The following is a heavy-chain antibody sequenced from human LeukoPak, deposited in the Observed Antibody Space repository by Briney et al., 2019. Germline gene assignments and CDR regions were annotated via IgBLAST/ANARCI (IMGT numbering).Heavy chain of an antibody. D-gene: IGHD3-16*01. Sequence: GGSLRLSCAASGFTFSSYAMSWVRQAPGKGLEWVSSISSSSSYIYYADSVKGRFTISRDNAKNSLYLQMNSLRAEDTAVYYCARDLIIWGASLLGAFDIWGQGTMVTVSS. CDR2: ISSSSSYI. CDR3: ARDLIIWGASLLGAFDI. V-gene: IGHV3-21*01. J-gene: IGHJ3*02. CDR1: GFTFSSYA.